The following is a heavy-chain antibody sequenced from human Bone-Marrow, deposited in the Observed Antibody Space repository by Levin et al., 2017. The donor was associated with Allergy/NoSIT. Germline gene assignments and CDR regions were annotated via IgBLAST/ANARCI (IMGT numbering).Heavy chain of an antibody. CDR2: IWYDGSNK. Sequence: GESLKISCAASGFTFSSYGMHWVRQAPGKGLEWVAVIWYDGSNKYYADSVKGRFTISRDNSKNTLYLQMNSLRAEDTAVYYCARDRNRGAFDIWGQGTMVTVSS. CDR1: GFTFSSYG. V-gene: IGHV3-33*01. CDR3: ARDRNRGAFDI. J-gene: IGHJ3*02. D-gene: IGHD1-14*01.